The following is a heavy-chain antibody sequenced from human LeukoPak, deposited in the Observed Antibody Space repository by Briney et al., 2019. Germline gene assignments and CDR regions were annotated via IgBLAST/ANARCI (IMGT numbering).Heavy chain of an antibody. CDR1: GGSFSGYY. J-gene: IGHJ6*03. Sequence: SETLSLTCAVYGGSFSGYYWSWIRQPPGKGLEWIGEINHSGSTNYNPSLKSRVTISVDTSKNQFSLKLSSVTAADTAVYYCARRYYDFWSGYYAGYYMDVWGKGTTVTVSS. V-gene: IGHV4-34*01. D-gene: IGHD3-3*01. CDR2: INHSGST. CDR3: ARRYYDFWSGYYAGYYMDV.